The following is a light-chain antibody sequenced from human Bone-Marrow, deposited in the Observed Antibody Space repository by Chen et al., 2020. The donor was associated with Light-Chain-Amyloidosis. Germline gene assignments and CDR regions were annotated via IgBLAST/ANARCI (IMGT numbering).Light chain of an antibody. J-gene: IGLJ2*01. V-gene: IGLV1-40*01. CDR1: TSNIGAGFG. CDR2: GNN. CDR3: QSYDSSLSGVV. Sequence: SVLTQPPPVSGAPGQSVTISLTGSTSNIGAGFGINWYQHLPGIAPKLLISGNNNRPSGVPDRFSCSKSSTSASLAITRLQSEDEGDDYCQSYDSSLSGVVFGGGTKLTVL.